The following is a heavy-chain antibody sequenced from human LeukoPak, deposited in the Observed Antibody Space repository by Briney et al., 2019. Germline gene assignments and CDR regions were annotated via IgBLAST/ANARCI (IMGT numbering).Heavy chain of an antibody. D-gene: IGHD3-22*01. Sequence: GGSLRLSCAASGFTFSIYGMHWVRQAPGKGLEWVAVIWYDGSNKYYADSVKGRFTISRDNSKNTLYLQMNSLRAEDTAVYYCARSVTMIVVAPGYWGQGTLVTVSS. J-gene: IGHJ4*02. V-gene: IGHV3-33*01. CDR3: ARSVTMIVVAPGY. CDR1: GFTFSIYG. CDR2: IWYDGSNK.